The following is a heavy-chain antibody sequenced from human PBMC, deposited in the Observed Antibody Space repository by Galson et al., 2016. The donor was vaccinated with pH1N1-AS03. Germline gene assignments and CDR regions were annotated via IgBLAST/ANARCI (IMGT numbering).Heavy chain of an antibody. V-gene: IGHV4-39*01. J-gene: IGHJ5*02. D-gene: IGHD4-17*01. CDR1: GGSISSSSYY. Sequence: ETLSLTCTVSGGSISSSSYYWGRIRQPPGKGLGWIGSIYYSGSTYYNPSLKSRVTISEDTSKNQFSLKLSSVTAADTAVYYCARRVYGDYVNWFDPWGQGTLVTVSS. CDR2: IYYSGST. CDR3: ARRVYGDYVNWFDP.